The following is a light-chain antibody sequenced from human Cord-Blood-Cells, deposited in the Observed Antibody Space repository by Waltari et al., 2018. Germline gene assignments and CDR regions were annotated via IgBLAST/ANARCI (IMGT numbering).Light chain of an antibody. Sequence: QSALTQPRSVSGSPGQSVTISCTGTSSDGGGYNYVSWYQQPPGKAPKRMIYDVSKRPSGVPDRFSGSKSGNKASLTISGLQAEDEADYYCCSYAGSYTWVFGGGTKLTVL. V-gene: IGLV2-11*01. CDR1: SSDGGGYNY. J-gene: IGLJ3*02. CDR3: CSYAGSYTWV. CDR2: DVS.